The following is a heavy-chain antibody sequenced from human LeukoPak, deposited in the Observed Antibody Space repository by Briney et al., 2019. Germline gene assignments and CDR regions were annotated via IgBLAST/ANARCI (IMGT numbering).Heavy chain of an antibody. CDR2: IGGSGSPT. J-gene: IGHJ4*02. D-gene: IGHD4-17*01. V-gene: IGHV3-48*03. CDR1: GFTFSDFE. Sequence: GGSLRLSCAVSGFTFSDFEMNWVRQAPGKGPEWISYIGGSGSPTYYADSVKGRFTISRDNAKNSLFLQMNSLRAEDTAVYYCARLRSPTDYWGQGTLVTVSS. CDR3: ARLRSPTDY.